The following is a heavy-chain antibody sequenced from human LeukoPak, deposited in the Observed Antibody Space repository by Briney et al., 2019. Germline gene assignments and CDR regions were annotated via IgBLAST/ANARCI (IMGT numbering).Heavy chain of an antibody. CDR1: GYSISSGYY. CDR3: ARYDYDFWSGYWFDY. V-gene: IGHV4-38-2*02. D-gene: IGHD3-3*01. Sequence: SETLSLTCTVSGYSISSGYYWGWIRQPPGKGLEWIGSIYHSGSTYYNPSLESRVTISVDTSKNQFSLKLSSVTAADTAVYYCARYDYDFWSGYWFDYWGQGTLVTVSS. CDR2: IYHSGST. J-gene: IGHJ4*02.